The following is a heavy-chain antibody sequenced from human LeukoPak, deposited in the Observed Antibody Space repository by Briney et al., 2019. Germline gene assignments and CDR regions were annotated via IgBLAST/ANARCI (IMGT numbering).Heavy chain of an antibody. D-gene: IGHD2-2*02. CDR2: ISADGRTT. V-gene: IGHV3-74*01. CDR1: GFTFSKFW. Sequence: GGSLRPSCALSGFTFSKFWMNWVRLAPGKGLVWVSRISADGRTTDYADSVRGRFSISRDNAKNTVYLQMNSLRAEDTAVYYCAREVEVVPTAIGVYYYYFMDVWGQGTTVTVSS. CDR3: AREVEVVPTAIGVYYYYFMDV. J-gene: IGHJ6*03.